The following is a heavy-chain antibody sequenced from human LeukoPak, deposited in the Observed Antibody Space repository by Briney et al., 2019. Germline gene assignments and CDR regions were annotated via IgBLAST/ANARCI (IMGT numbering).Heavy chain of an antibody. J-gene: IGHJ5*02. V-gene: IGHV1-18*01. CDR1: GYTFTSYG. Sequence: ASVKVSCKASGYTFTSYGITWVRQAPGQGLEWMGWISAYNGNTNYAQKLQGRVTMTTDTSTSTAYMELRSLRYDDTAVYYCARDPITIFGVIIIPGHNWFDPWGQGTLVTVSS. D-gene: IGHD3-3*01. CDR3: ARDPITIFGVIIIPGHNWFDP. CDR2: ISAYNGNT.